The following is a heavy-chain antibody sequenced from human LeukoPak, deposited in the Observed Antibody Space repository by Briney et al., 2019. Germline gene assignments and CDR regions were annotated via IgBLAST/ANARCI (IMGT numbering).Heavy chain of an antibody. J-gene: IGHJ4*02. Sequence: GGSLRLSCAASGFTFSSYSMNWVRQAPGKGLEWVSSISSSSSYIYYADSVKGRFTISRDNAKNSLYLQMNSLRAEDTAVYNCASGSSSWYDYWGQGTLVTVSS. CDR1: GFTFSSYS. D-gene: IGHD6-13*01. V-gene: IGHV3-21*01. CDR2: ISSSSSYI. CDR3: ASGSSSWYDY.